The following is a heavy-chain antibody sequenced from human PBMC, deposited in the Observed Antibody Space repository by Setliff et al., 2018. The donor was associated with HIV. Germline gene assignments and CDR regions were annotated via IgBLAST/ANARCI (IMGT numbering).Heavy chain of an antibody. CDR2: IYSGGST. V-gene: IGHV3-53*01. Sequence: HPSETLSLTCTVSGGSISSSGYYWGWIRQPPGKGLEWVSLIYSGGSTYYADSVKGRFTISRDNSKNTLYLQMNSLRAEDTAVYYCARDRTCSGGSCYGTWGQGTMVTVSS. CDR1: GGSISSSGYY. CDR3: ARDRTCSGGSCYGT. D-gene: IGHD2-15*01. J-gene: IGHJ5*02.